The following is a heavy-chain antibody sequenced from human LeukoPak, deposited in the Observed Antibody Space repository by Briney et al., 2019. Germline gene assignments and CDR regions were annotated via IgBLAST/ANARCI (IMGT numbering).Heavy chain of an antibody. V-gene: IGHV4-59*01. Sequence: SETLSLTCTVSGGSISSYYWSWIRQPPGKGLEWIGYIYYSGSTNYNPSLKSRVTISVDTSKNQFSLKLSSVTAADTAVYYCARVPVAGTLDPWGQGTLVTVPS. D-gene: IGHD6-19*01. CDR1: GGSISSYY. CDR3: ARVPVAGTLDP. CDR2: IYYSGST. J-gene: IGHJ5*02.